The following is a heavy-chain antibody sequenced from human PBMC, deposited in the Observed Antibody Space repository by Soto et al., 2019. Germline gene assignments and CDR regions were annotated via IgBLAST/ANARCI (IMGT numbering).Heavy chain of an antibody. CDR3: TTTPDRLLWFGELLLNWFDP. D-gene: IGHD3-10*01. Sequence: GGSLRLSCAASGFTFSNAWMSWVRQAPGKGLEWVGRIKSKTDGGTTDYAAPVKGRFTISRDDSKNTLYLQMNSLKTEDTAVYYCTTTPDRLLWFGELLLNWFDPWGQGTLVTVSS. CDR1: GFTFSNAW. V-gene: IGHV3-15*01. J-gene: IGHJ5*02. CDR2: IKSKTDGGTT.